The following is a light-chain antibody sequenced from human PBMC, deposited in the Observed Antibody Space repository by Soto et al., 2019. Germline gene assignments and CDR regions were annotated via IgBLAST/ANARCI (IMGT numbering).Light chain of an antibody. CDR3: SSYTTSNTRQIV. CDR1: SSDVVGYNY. Sequence: QSALTQPASVSGSPGQSITISCTGTSSDVVGYNYVSWYQHHPGKAPKLIIYDVSNRPSGVSIRFSGSKSDNTASLTISGLQPEDEAYYHCSSYTTSNTRQIVFGTGNMVTVL. V-gene: IGLV2-14*03. CDR2: DVS. J-gene: IGLJ1*01.